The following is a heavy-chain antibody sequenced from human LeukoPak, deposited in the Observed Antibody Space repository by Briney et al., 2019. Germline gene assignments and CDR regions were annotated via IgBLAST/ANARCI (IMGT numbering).Heavy chain of an antibody. J-gene: IGHJ4*02. CDR3: ATTPPGVEAGTLDY. Sequence: GASVKVSCKASGYTFTSYAIHWVRQAPGQRLEWMGWINAGNGNTKYSQKFQGRVTMTTDTSTSTVYMELRSLRSDDTAIYYCATTPPGVEAGTLDYWGQGTLVTVSS. V-gene: IGHV1-3*01. CDR2: INAGNGNT. CDR1: GYTFTSYA. D-gene: IGHD6-19*01.